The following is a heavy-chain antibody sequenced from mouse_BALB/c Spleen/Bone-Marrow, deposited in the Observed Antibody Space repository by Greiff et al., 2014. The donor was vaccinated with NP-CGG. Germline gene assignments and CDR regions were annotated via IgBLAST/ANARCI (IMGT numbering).Heavy chain of an antibody. J-gene: IGHJ3*01. V-gene: IGHV14-3*02. D-gene: IGHD2-2*01. CDR3: ARNYGYGKSFAY. Sequence: VQLQQSGAELVKPGASVKLSCTASGFNIKDTYMHWVKQRPEQGLEWIGRIDPANGNTKYDPKFQGKATITAYKSSNTAYLQRSSLTSEDTAVYYCARNYGYGKSFAYWGQGTLVTVSA. CDR2: IDPANGNT. CDR1: GFNIKDTY.